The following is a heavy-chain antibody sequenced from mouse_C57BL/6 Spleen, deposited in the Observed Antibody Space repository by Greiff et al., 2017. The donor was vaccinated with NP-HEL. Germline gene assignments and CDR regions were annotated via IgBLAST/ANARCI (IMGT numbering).Heavy chain of an antibody. Sequence: EVMLVESGGGLVKPGGSLKLSCAASGFTFSSYAMSWVRQTPEKRLEWVATISDGGSYTYYPDNVKGRFTISRDNAKNNLYLQMSHLKSEDTAMYYCARERDDYDDAWFAYWGQGTLVTVSA. CDR2: ISDGGSYT. CDR3: ARERDDYDDAWFAY. D-gene: IGHD2-4*01. J-gene: IGHJ3*01. CDR1: GFTFSSYA. V-gene: IGHV5-4*01.